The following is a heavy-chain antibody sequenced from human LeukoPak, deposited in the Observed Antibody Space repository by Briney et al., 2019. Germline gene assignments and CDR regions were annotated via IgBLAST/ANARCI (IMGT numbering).Heavy chain of an antibody. CDR1: GFTVSSNY. CDR3: AKAALYSYGYH. D-gene: IGHD5-18*01. Sequence: GGSLRLSCAASGFTVSSNYMSWVRQAPGKGLEWVSVIYSGGSTYYADSVKGRFTISRDNSKNTLYLQMNSLRAEDTAVYYCAKAALYSYGYHWGQGTLVTVSS. CDR2: IYSGGST. V-gene: IGHV3-66*01. J-gene: IGHJ5*02.